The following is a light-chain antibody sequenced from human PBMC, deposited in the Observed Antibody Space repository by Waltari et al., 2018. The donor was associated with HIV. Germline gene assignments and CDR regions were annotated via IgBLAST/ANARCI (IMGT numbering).Light chain of an antibody. CDR2: GAS. Sequence: EIVLTQSPGTLSLSPGDRATHSCTTSQSVGGGQLAWYQQYPGQAPRLLINGASDRATGVLDRSSACGSGTNFALAIRGLETEDLAVYYCQQYGGSPLFTFGPVT. CDR1: QSVGGGQ. J-gene: IGKJ3*01. CDR3: QQYGGSPLFT. V-gene: IGKV3-20*01.